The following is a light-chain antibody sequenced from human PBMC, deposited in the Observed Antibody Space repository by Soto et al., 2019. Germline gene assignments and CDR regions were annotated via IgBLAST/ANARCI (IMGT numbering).Light chain of an antibody. CDR3: QQYDNWPPRLT. CDR1: QRVSSY. Sequence: EIVMPQSPATLSVSPGEGVTLYCRASQRVSSYLAWYQQKPGQAHRLLIYGASKTASGVPARFSGSGSGTEFTLTISSLQSDDFAVYYCQQYDNWPPRLTFGGVNKVEIK. V-gene: IGKV3D-15*01. CDR2: GAS. J-gene: IGKJ4*01.